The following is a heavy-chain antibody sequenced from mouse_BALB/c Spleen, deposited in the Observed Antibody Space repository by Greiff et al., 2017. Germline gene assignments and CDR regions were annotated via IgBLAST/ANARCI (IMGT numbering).Heavy chain of an antibody. V-gene: IGHV5-6-5*01. D-gene: IGHD2-1*01. Sequence: EVKVVESGGGLVKPGGSLKLSCAASGFTFSSYAMSWVRQTPEKRLEWVASISSGGSTYYPDSVKGRFTISRDNARNIRYLQMSSLRSEDTAMYYCARGGGNYVGYFDYWGQGTTLTVSS. CDR2: ISSGGST. J-gene: IGHJ2*01. CDR3: ARGGGNYVGYFDY. CDR1: GFTFSSYA.